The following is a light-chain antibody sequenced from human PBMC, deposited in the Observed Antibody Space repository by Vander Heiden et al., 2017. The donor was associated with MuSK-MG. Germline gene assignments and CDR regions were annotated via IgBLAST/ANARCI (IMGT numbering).Light chain of an antibody. Sequence: QSALTQPPSASGSPGQSVTISCTGPSSDIGGYNYVSWYQQHPGKAPKLMIFEVSERPSGVPDRFSGSKSGTTASLAVSGLQAEDEADYYCRSYAGSNNFVVFGTGTKVTVL. CDR1: SSDIGGYNY. CDR2: EVS. J-gene: IGLJ1*01. V-gene: IGLV2-8*01. CDR3: RSYAGSNNFVV.